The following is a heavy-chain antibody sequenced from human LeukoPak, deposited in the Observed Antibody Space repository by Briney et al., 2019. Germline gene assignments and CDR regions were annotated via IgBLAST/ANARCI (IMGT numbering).Heavy chain of an antibody. V-gene: IGHV3-23*01. J-gene: IGHJ2*01. CDR2: IAVGGGTT. CDR3: AKTIPYWYFDL. D-gene: IGHD5-24*01. CDR1: GFTFNRSE. Sequence: PGGSLRLSCAASGFTFNRSELSWVRQAPGKDLEWVSAIAVGGGTTYADSVVGRFIISRDNSKNTLYLQMSSLRAEDTAIYYCAKTIPYWYFDLWGRGTLVTVSS.